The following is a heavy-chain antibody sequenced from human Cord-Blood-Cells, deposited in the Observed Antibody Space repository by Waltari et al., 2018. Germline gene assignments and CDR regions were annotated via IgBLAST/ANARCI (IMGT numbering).Heavy chain of an antibody. D-gene: IGHD2-15*01. Sequence: EVQLVESGGGLIQPGGSLRLSCAASGFTVSSNYTSWVRQAPGRGLEWVSVIYSGGSTYYADYVKGRFTISRDNSKNTLYLQMNSLRAEDTAVYYCARAGGYCSGGSCLSAYQHWGQGTLVTVSS. CDR2: IYSGGST. V-gene: IGHV3-53*01. J-gene: IGHJ1*01. CDR3: ARAGGYCSGGSCLSAYQH. CDR1: GFTVSSNY.